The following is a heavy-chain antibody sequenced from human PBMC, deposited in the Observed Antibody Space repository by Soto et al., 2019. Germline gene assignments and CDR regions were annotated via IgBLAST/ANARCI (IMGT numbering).Heavy chain of an antibody. D-gene: IGHD3-3*01. CDR3: ARGRGIFGVVIITHFDY. Sequence: SETLSLTCTVSVGSISSGDYYWSWIRQPPGKGLEWIGYIYYSGSTYYNPSLKSRVTISVDTSKNQFSLKLSSVTAADTAVYYCARGRGIFGVVIITHFDYWGQGTLVTVSS. J-gene: IGHJ4*02. V-gene: IGHV4-30-4*01. CDR2: IYYSGST. CDR1: VGSISSGDYY.